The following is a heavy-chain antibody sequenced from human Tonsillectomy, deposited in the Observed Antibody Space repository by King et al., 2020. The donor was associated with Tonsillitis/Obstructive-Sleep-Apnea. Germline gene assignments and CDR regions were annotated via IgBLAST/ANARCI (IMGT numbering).Heavy chain of an antibody. D-gene: IGHD3-3*01. J-gene: IGHJ5*02. V-gene: IGHV1-69*10. CDR3: ARDKGAYYDFWSGIPQATGLSFDP. CDR2: IIPILGIA. Sequence: VQLVQSGAEVKKPGSSVKVSCKASGGTFSSYAISWVRQAPGQGLEWMGGIIPILGIANYAQKFQGRVTITADKSTSTAYMEMSSLRSEDTAVYDCARDKGAYYDFWSGIPQATGLSFDPWGQGTLVTVSS. CDR1: GGTFSSYA.